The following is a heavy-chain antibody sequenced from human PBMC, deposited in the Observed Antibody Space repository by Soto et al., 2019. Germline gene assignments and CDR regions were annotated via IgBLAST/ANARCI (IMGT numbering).Heavy chain of an antibody. CDR1: GGSLSGYY. V-gene: IGHV4-59*01. CDR3: AREFYYDSSGIGFDS. J-gene: IGHJ4*02. D-gene: IGHD3-22*01. Sequence: SETLSLTYTVSGGSLSGYYWSWIRQPPGKGLEWIGDFYSSGSPHHNPSLKNRVSISEDRSKNEFSLKLSSVTAADTAIYYCAREFYYDSSGIGFDSWGQGTLVTVSS. CDR2: FYSSGSP.